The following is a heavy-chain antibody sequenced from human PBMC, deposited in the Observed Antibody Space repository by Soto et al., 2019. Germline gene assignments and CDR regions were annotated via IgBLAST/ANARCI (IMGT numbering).Heavy chain of an antibody. CDR1: GFTFSSYS. Sequence: PGGSLRLSCAASGFTFSSYSMNWVRQAPGKGLEWVSSISSSSSYIYYADSVKGRFTISRDNAKNSLYLQMNSLRAEDTAVYYCARDLRVYSSSDYYGMDVWGQGTTVTVSS. J-gene: IGHJ6*02. CDR2: ISSSSSYI. D-gene: IGHD6-13*01. CDR3: ARDLRVYSSSDYYGMDV. V-gene: IGHV3-21*01.